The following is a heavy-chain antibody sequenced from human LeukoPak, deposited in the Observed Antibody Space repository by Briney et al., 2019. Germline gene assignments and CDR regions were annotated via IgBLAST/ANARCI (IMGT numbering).Heavy chain of an antibody. CDR2: VIPIFGTA. D-gene: IGHD3-10*01. V-gene: IGHV1-69*05. Sequence: SVKVSCKASGYTFTSYGISWVRQAPGQGLEWMGRVIPIFGTANYAQKFQGRVTITTDESTSTAYMELSSLRSEDTAVYYCARVPYGSGFYYYMDVWGKGTTVTVSS. CDR3: ARVPYGSGFYYYMDV. CDR1: GYTFTSYG. J-gene: IGHJ6*03.